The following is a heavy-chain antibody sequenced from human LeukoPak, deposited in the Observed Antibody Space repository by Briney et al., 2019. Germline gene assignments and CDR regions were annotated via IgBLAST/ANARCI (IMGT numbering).Heavy chain of an antibody. CDR3: ARGGFRVGATTWSYYYYGMDV. CDR2: IGTAGDT. CDR1: GFTFSSYD. J-gene: IGHJ6*02. V-gene: IGHV3-13*01. Sequence: PGGSLRLSCAASGFTFSSYDMHWVRQATGKGLEWVSAIGTAGDTYYPGSVKGRFTISRGNAKNSLYLQMNSLRAGDTAVYYCARGGFRVGATTWSYYYYGMDVWGQGTTVTVSS. D-gene: IGHD1-26*01.